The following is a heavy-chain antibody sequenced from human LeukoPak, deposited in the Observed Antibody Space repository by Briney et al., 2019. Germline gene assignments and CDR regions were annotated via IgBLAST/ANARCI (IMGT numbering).Heavy chain of an antibody. V-gene: IGHV3-23*01. CDR2: ISGSGTNT. J-gene: IGHJ4*02. CDR3: PKGVYSSSWYAGGDY. D-gene: IGHD6-13*01. Sequence: GGSLRLSCAASEFTFRNYAMNWVRQAPGKGLEWVSGISGSGTNTYYADSVKGRFTIPRDNSRNTLSLQMNSLGAEDTAVYYCPKGVYSSSWYAGGDYWGQGTLVTVSS. CDR1: EFTFRNYA.